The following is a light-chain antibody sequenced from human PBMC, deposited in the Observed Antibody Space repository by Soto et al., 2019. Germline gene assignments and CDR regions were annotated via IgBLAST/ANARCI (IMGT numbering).Light chain of an antibody. Sequence: QSALTQPASVSGSPGQSITISCTGTSSDVGGYNYVSWYQQHPGKAPKLMIYEVSHRPSGVSNRFSGSKSGNTASLTISGLQAEDEADYYCTSYTSTSTLHVFGTGTQLTVL. CDR2: EVS. J-gene: IGLJ1*01. CDR3: TSYTSTSTLHV. V-gene: IGLV2-14*01. CDR1: SSDVGGYNY.